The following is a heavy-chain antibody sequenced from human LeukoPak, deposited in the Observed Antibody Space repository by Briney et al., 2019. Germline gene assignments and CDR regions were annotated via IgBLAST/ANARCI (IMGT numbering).Heavy chain of an antibody. CDR3: ARSPTVTIFDY. D-gene: IGHD4-17*01. J-gene: IGHJ4*02. CDR2: IKQDGSEK. CDR1: GFTFSSCA. V-gene: IGHV3-7*01. Sequence: GGSLRLSCAASGFTFSSCAMSWVRQAPGKGLEWVANIKQDGSEKYYVDSVKGRFTISRDNAKNSLYLQMDSLRAEDTAVYYCARSPTVTIFDYWGQGTLVTVSS.